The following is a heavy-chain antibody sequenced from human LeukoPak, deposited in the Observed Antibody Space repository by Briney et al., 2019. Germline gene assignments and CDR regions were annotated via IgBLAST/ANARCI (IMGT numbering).Heavy chain of an antibody. D-gene: IGHD3-3*01. CDR1: DASISSSSYY. V-gene: IGHV4-39*01. J-gene: IGHJ4*02. CDR3: ASTYSDFWSGYFVQY. Sequence: SETLSLTCTVSDASISSSSYYWDCIRQPPGKGLEWIGSIYYSGSTYYNPSLESRVTISADTSKNQFSLQLSSVTAADTAVYYCASTYSDFWSGYFVQYWGQGTLVTVSS. CDR2: IYYSGST.